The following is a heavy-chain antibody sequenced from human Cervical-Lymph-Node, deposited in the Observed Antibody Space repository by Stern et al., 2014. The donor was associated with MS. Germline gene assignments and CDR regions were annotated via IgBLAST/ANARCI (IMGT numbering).Heavy chain of an antibody. D-gene: IGHD1-26*01. V-gene: IGHV5-51*03. Sequence: EVQLVESGAELRKPGESVKISCKASGYSFTKYWLAWGRQMPGKGLEWMGIFYPGHPDTRSTPSFQSQITISADKSTSTAYLQWSSLKASDTAMFYCARVYSGTYYLCDAWGQGTQVTVSS. CDR2: FYPGHPDT. CDR1: GYSFTKYW. CDR3: ARVYSGTYYLCDA. J-gene: IGHJ5*02.